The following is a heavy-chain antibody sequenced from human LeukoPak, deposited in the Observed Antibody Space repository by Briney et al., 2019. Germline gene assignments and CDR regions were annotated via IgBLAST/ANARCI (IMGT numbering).Heavy chain of an antibody. CDR1: GFTFDDYA. CDR3: AKDTKEVGILEWFGGAFDI. J-gene: IGHJ3*02. V-gene: IGHV3-43*02. Sequence: GGSLRLSCAASGFTFDDYAMHWVRQAPGKGLEWVSLISGDGGSTYYADSVKGRFTISRDNSKNSLYLQMNSLRTEDTALYYCAKDTKEVGILEWFGGAFDIWGQGTMVTVSS. CDR2: ISGDGGST. D-gene: IGHD3-3*01.